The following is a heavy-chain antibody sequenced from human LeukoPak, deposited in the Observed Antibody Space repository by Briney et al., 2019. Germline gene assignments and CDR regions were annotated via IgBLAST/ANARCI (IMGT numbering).Heavy chain of an antibody. CDR1: GYTLTELS. Sequence: ASVKVSCKVSGYTLTELSMHWVRQAPGKGLEWMGGFDPEDGETIYAQKFQGRVTMTEDTSTDTAYMELSSLRSEDTAVYYCATEFGGDYPVFGVLKFDYWGQGTLVTVSS. J-gene: IGHJ4*02. CDR3: ATEFGGDYPVFGVLKFDY. CDR2: FDPEDGET. D-gene: IGHD4-17*01. V-gene: IGHV1-24*01.